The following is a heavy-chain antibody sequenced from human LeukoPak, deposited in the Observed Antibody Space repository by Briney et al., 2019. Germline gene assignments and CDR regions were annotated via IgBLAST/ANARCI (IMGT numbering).Heavy chain of an antibody. CDR3: AREDQDQPFDY. Sequence: SETLSLTCTVSGGSIDSSGSYWGWIRQPPGKGLEWIGCVYYGGDAYYNPSLKSRVTISADLSKNQFSLSLISVTAADTAVYYCAREDQDQPFDYWGQGTLVTVSS. J-gene: IGHJ4*02. CDR2: VYYGGDA. CDR1: GGSIDSSGSY. V-gene: IGHV4-39*02.